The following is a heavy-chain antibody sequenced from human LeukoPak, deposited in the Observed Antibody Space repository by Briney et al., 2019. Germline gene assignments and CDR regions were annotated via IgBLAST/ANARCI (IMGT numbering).Heavy chain of an antibody. D-gene: IGHD3-9*01. V-gene: IGHV3-11*01. Sequence: PGRSLRLSCAASGFSFSDYYMTWIRQSPGKGLEWVSFISSGGDTIYYADSVKGRFIISRDNAKNSLYLQMNSLRAEDTVMYYCARAGYYDVFTGYFDWGQGTLVTVSS. CDR3: ARAGYYDVFTGYFD. J-gene: IGHJ4*02. CDR1: GFSFSDYY. CDR2: ISSGGDTI.